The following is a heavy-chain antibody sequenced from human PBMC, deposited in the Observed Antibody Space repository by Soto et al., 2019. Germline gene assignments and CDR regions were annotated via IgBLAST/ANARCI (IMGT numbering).Heavy chain of an antibody. CDR2: INQSGTT. V-gene: IGHV4-34*01. CDR1: VGSFREDY. J-gene: IGHJ6*02. CDR3: ARDIITVIGGQIYYYFGMDV. D-gene: IGHD3-10*01. Sequence: LSXTCACGVGSFREDYCSWIRQPPGKGLEWIGEINQSGTTHYNPSLKRRLNITIDTSKDQFSLKLTSVTAADTATYYCARDIITVIGGQIYYYFGMDVWGQGSTVTVSS.